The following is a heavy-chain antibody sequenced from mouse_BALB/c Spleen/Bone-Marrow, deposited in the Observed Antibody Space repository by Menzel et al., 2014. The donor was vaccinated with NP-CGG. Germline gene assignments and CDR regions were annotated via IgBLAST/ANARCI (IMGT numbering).Heavy chain of an antibody. CDR3: ARPIYKGVKGRFAY. Sequence: QVQLKESGAELAKPGASVKMSCKASGYTFANYWMHWVKQRPGQGLEWIGNINPSSGYTEYNQKFKDKATLTADTSSSTAYMQLSILRSEDYAIYYCARPIYKGVKGRFAYWGQGILVTVSA. CDR1: GYTFANYW. V-gene: IGHV1-7*01. J-gene: IGHJ3*01. CDR2: INPSSGYT. D-gene: IGHD1-1*01.